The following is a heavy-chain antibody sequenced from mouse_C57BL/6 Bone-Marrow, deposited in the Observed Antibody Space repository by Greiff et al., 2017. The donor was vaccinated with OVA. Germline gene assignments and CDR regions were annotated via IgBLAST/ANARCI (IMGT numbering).Heavy chain of an antibody. Sequence: EVQLQQSGAELVRPGASVKLSCTASGFNIKDDYMHWVKQRPEQGLEWIGWIDTENGDTEYASKFQGKATITADTSSNTAYLQHSSLTSDDTAVYYCTPITTVSWYFDVWGTGTTVTVSS. J-gene: IGHJ1*03. CDR1: GFNIKDDY. CDR2: IDTENGDT. D-gene: IGHD1-1*01. CDR3: TPITTVSWYFDV. V-gene: IGHV14-4*01.